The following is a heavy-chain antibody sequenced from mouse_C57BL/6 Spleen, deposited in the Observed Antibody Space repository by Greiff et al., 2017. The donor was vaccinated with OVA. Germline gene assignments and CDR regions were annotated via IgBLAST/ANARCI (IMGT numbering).Heavy chain of an antibody. V-gene: IGHV3-5*01. J-gene: IGHJ4*01. D-gene: IGHD1-1*01. CDR1: GISITTGNYR. Sequence: EVKVVESGPGLVKPSQTVFLTCTVTGISITTGNYRWSWIRQFPGNKLEWIGYIYYSGTITYNPSLTSRTTITRDTPKNQFFLEMNSLTAEDTATYYCARDGGYYYGSSYFGAMDYWGQGTSVTVSS. CDR2: IYYSGTI. CDR3: ARDGGYYYGSSYFGAMDY.